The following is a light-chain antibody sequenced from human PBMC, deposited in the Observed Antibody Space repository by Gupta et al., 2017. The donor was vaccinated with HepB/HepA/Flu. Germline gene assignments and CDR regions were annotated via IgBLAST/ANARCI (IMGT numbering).Light chain of an antibody. Sequence: EIVMTQSPGNLSVSPGERVTLSCTASQEISANLAWYQQRPGQAPRLLIYGAVTRATGISARFSGTRSGTDFILAISSLQSEDSAIYFCQHYNNWPLTFGGGIKVEIK. CDR2: GAV. CDR3: QHYNNWPLT. V-gene: IGKV3-15*01. CDR1: QEISAN. J-gene: IGKJ4*01.